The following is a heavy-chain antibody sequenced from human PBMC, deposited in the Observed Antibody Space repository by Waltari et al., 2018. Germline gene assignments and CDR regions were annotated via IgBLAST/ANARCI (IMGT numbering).Heavy chain of an antibody. CDR2: IYYSGST. J-gene: IGHJ4*02. D-gene: IGHD3-10*01. CDR3: ASHLWYRDLSRVAFDF. V-gene: IGHV4-39*07. CDR1: GGSVSIPASS. Sequence: QLQLQESGPALVSPSETLTLSCPVSGGSVSIPASSWRWVRQSPGKGLEWIETIYYSGSTDYNPSLKSRVTISIDTSKNQLSLELTSVTAADTAIYYCASHLWYRDLSRVAFDFWGQGTLVAVSS.